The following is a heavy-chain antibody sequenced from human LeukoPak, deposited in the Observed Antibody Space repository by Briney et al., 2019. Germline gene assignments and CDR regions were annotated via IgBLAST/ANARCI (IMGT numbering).Heavy chain of an antibody. J-gene: IGHJ4*02. Sequence: GRSLRLSCAASGFTFSSYVMHWVRQAPGKGLEWVAVISYDGSNKYYADSVKGRFTISRDNSKNTLYLQMNSLRAEDTAVYYCAKDGSGITGAFFDYWGQGTLVTVSS. D-gene: IGHD1-20*01. CDR3: AKDGSGITGAFFDY. CDR2: ISYDGSNK. V-gene: IGHV3-30*07. CDR1: GFTFSSYV.